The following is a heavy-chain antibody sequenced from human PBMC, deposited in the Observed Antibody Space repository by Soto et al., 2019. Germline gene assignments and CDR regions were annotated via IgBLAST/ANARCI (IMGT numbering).Heavy chain of an antibody. D-gene: IGHD3-10*01. CDR2: IYYSGST. CDR1: GGSLSSGGYY. Sequence: PSETLSLTCTLSGGSLSSGGYYWSWIRHHPGKSLEWIGYIYYSGSTYYNPSLKSRVTISVDTSKNQFSLKLSSVTAADTAVYYCARDLGGLGSYYYGMDVWGQGTTVTVSS. CDR3: ARDLGGLGSYYYGMDV. J-gene: IGHJ6*02. V-gene: IGHV4-31*03.